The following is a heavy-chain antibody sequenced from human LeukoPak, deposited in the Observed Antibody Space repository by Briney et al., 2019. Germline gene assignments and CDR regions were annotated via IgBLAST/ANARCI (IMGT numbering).Heavy chain of an antibody. Sequence: GGSLRLSCAASGFTFSSYVMSWVRRAPGKGLEWVSAISGSGGSTYYADSVKGRFTISRDNSKDTLYLQMNSLRAKDTAVYYCAKELWRGYSYDYWGQGTLVTVSS. V-gene: IGHV3-23*01. J-gene: IGHJ4*02. CDR2: ISGSGGST. CDR3: AKELWRGYSYDY. CDR1: GFTFSSYV. D-gene: IGHD5-18*01.